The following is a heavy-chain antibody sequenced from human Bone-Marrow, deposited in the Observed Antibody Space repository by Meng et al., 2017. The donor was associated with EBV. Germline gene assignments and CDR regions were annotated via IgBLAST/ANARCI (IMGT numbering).Heavy chain of an antibody. CDR1: GYNFRNYF. V-gene: IGHV1-2*06. J-gene: IGHJ4*02. CDR2: INPLTGVT. CDR3: AGGWAPDY. D-gene: IGHD6-19*01. Sequence: QVQPVQSGAGVKKPGASVKVSCKASGYNFRNYFMHWVRQAPGQGLEYMGRINPLTGVTNYVQKFQGRVTVTRDTSISTSYMELSGLTHDDTAVYFCAGGWAPDYWGQGTLVTVSS.